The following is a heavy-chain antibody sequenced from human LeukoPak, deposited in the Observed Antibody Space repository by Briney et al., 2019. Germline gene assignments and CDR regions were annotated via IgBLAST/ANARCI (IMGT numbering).Heavy chain of an antibody. CDR3: ARDSSGWYGGSDY. V-gene: IGHV4-61*01. Sequence: SQTLSLTCTVSGVSISSGSYYWSWIRQPPGKGLEWIGYIYYSGSTNYNPSLKSRVTISVDTSKNQFSLKLSSVTAADTAVYYCARDSSGWYGGSDYWGQGTLVTVSS. D-gene: IGHD6-19*01. CDR2: IYYSGST. J-gene: IGHJ4*02. CDR1: GVSISSGSYY.